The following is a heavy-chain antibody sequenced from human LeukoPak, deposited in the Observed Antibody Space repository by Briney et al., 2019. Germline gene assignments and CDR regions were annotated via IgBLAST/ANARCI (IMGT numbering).Heavy chain of an antibody. D-gene: IGHD3-3*01. Sequence: SETLSLTCAVYGGSFSGYYWSWIRQPPGKGLEWIGRIYTSGSTNYNPSLKSRVTMSVDTSKNQFSLKLSSVTAADTAVYYCARSASYDFWSGRLYYYYGMDVWGQGTTVTVSS. CDR3: ARSASYDFWSGRLYYYYGMDV. V-gene: IGHV4-59*10. J-gene: IGHJ6*02. CDR1: GGSFSGYY. CDR2: IYTSGST.